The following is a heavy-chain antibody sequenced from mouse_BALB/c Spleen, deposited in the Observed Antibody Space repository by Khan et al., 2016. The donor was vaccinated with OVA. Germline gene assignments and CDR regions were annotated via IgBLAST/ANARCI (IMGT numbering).Heavy chain of an antibody. J-gene: IGHJ2*01. CDR2: ISYSGST. D-gene: IGHD1-2*01. Sequence: EVQLQESGPGLVKPSQSLSLTCTVTGYSITSGYGWNWIRQFPGNKLEWMVYISYSGSTNYNPSPKSRISITRDTSKNQLFLQLNPVTTEDTATYYCARTARIKYGGQATTLTVSS. V-gene: IGHV3-2*02. CDR1: GYSITSGYG. CDR3: ARTARIKY.